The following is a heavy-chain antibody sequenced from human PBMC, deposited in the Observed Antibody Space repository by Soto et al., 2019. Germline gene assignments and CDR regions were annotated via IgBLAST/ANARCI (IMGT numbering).Heavy chain of an antibody. Sequence: PSETLSLTCAVSGYSISTGFNWGWIRRPPGKGLEWIGSVYHGGGTYYSPSLKSRVTMSVDESKNQISLVLSSVTAADTALYYCARDWGTGFYNFDSWGQGTRVTVSS. CDR3: ARDWGTGFYNFDS. CDR2: VYHGGGT. D-gene: IGHD6-19*01. J-gene: IGHJ4*02. V-gene: IGHV4-38-2*02. CDR1: GYSISTGFN.